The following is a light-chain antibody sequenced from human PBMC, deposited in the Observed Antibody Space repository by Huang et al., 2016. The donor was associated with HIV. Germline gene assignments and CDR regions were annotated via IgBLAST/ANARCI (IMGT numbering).Light chain of an antibody. J-gene: IGKJ4*01. CDR1: RSVSTN. Sequence: EIVMTQPPATLSVSPGQGVTFSCRANRSVSTNLAWSQQKHGQAPRLLIYGSSTRVPCIPARFSGSGSGTDFSLTISSLQSEDFALYYCHQYNNWLLSFGGGTRV. CDR3: HQYNNWLLS. V-gene: IGKV3-15*01. CDR2: GSS.